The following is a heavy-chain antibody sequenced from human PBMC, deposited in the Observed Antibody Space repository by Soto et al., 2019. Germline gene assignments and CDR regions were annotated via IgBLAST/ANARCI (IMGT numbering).Heavy chain of an antibody. J-gene: IGHJ4*01. CDR2: IYHGGTT. CDR1: GYSLSSASY. CDR3: ARVHVMVVAGSTFDY. V-gene: IGHV4-38-2*01. D-gene: IGHD6-19*01. Sequence: SETLSLTCAVSGYSLSSASYWGWIRQPPGKGPEWIASIYHGGTTFYNPSLKSRVTISVDTSKNHYSLKLRSVTAADTAVYYCARVHVMVVAGSTFDYWGPGTLVTVSS.